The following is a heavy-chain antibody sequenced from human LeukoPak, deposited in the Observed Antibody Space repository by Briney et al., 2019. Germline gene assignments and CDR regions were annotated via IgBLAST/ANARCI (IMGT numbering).Heavy chain of an antibody. Sequence: GGSLRLSCAASGFTFSSYAMSWVRQAPGKGLEWVSAISGSGGSTYYADSVKGRFTISRDNAKNSLYLQMNSLRDEDTAVYYCARDGERYYYDSSGYYGYWGQGTLVTVSS. CDR3: ARDGERYYYDSSGYYGY. D-gene: IGHD3-22*01. CDR2: ISGSGGST. V-gene: IGHV3-23*01. CDR1: GFTFSSYA. J-gene: IGHJ4*02.